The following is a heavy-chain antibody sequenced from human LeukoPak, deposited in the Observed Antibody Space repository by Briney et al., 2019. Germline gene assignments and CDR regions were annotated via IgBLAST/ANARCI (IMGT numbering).Heavy chain of an antibody. Sequence: ASVKVSCKASGYTFTSYGISWVRQAPGQGLEWMGWISAYNGNTNYAQKLQGRVTMTTDTSTSTAYMELRSLRSDDTAVYYCASSTLVVVPAAIRYGMDVWGQGTTVTVSS. CDR3: ASSTLVVVPAAIRYGMDV. CDR2: ISAYNGNT. CDR1: GYTFTSYG. V-gene: IGHV1-18*01. D-gene: IGHD2-2*02. J-gene: IGHJ6*02.